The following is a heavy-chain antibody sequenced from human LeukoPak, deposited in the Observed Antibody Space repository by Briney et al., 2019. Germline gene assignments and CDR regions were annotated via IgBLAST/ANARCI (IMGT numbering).Heavy chain of an antibody. V-gene: IGHV1-46*01. CDR1: GYTFTSYY. J-gene: IGHJ4*02. CDR3: ARWIAAAGTDY. Sequence: ASVKVSCKASGYTFTSYYMHWVRQAPGQGLEWMGIINPSGGSTSYAQKFQGRVTMTRDTSTSAVYMELSSLRSEDTAVYYCARWIAAAGTDYWGQGTLVTVSS. D-gene: IGHD6-13*01. CDR2: INPSGGST.